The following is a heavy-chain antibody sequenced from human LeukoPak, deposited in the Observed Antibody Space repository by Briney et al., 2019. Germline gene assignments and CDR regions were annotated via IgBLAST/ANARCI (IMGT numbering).Heavy chain of an antibody. J-gene: IGHJ4*02. CDR1: GFTFSNYG. D-gene: IGHD1-26*01. CDR3: AKVDSGSYLGWVPADY. V-gene: IGHV3-33*06. Sequence: GRSLRLSCEASGFTFSNYGMHWVRQAPGKGLEWVAVIWYDGSNKKYADSVKGRFTISRDNSKNTLYLQMNSLRAEDTAVYYCAKVDSGSYLGWVPADYWGQGTLVTVSS. CDR2: IWYDGSNK.